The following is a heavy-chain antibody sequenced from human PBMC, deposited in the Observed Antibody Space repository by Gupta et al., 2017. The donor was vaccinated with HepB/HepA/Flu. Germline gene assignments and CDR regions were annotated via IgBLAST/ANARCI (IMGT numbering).Heavy chain of an antibody. CDR1: VFSFSSYA. CDR3: AKEGGRYYYDSSGYYHY. Sequence: EVQLLESGGGLVQPGGSLILSCAASVFSFSSYAISWVRQAPGKGLEWVSANSGSGGSTYYADSVKGRFTISRDNSENTLYLQMNSLRAEDTAVYYCAKEGGRYYYDSSGYYHYWGQGTLVTVSS. J-gene: IGHJ4*02. CDR2: NSGSGGST. D-gene: IGHD3-22*01. V-gene: IGHV3-23*01.